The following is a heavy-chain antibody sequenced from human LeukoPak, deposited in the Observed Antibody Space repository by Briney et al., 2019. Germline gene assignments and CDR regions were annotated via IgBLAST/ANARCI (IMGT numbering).Heavy chain of an antibody. J-gene: IGHJ4*02. V-gene: IGHV3-20*04. D-gene: IGHD1-1*01. CDR2: INWNGGST. Sequence: PGGPLRLSCAASGFTFDDYGMSWVRQAPGKGLEWVSGINWNGGSTGYADSVEGRFTISRDNAKNSLYLQMNSLRAEDTALYYCARARTGTTSPFDYWGQGTLVTVSS. CDR3: ARARTGTTSPFDY. CDR1: GFTFDDYG.